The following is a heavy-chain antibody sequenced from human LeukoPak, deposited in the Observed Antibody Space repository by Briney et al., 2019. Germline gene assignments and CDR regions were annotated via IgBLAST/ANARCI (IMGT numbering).Heavy chain of an antibody. V-gene: IGHV4-34*01. D-gene: IGHD2-2*01. CDR2: INHSGST. J-gene: IGHJ6*02. Sequence: PSETLSLTCAVYGGSFSGYYWSWIRQPPGKGLEWIGEINHSGSTNYNPSLKSRVTISVDTSKNQFSLKLSSVTAADTAVYYCARGPLGYLLLFDVHYYCGMDVWGQGTTVTVSS. CDR1: GGSFSGYY. CDR3: ARGPLGYLLLFDVHYYCGMDV.